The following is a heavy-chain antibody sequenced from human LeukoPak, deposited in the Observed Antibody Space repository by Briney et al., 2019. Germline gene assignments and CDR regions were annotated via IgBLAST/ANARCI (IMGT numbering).Heavy chain of an antibody. V-gene: IGHV4-39*01. D-gene: IGHD5-18*01. CDR3: ARHPRSRYSFGLDAFDI. Sequence: KPSETLSLTCTVSGGSISSSSYYWGWIRQPPGKGLEWIGSISYSGTTYYNPSLKSRVTISVDTSENHISLKLSSVTAADTTVYYCARHPRSRYSFGLDAFDIWGQGTMVTVSS. J-gene: IGHJ3*02. CDR1: GGSISSSSYY. CDR2: ISYSGTT.